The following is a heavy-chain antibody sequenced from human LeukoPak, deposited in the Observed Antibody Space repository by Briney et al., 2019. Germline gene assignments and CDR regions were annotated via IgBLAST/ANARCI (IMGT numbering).Heavy chain of an antibody. CDR1: GFTFGDHG. Sequence: PGGSLRLSCVASGFTFGDHGMSWVRQAPGKGLEWVSGINWNGDRLGYADSVRGRFTVSRDNAKNSLFLQMDSLRADDTAFYYCAREMYSVNHFVEAFDIWGQGTMVTVSS. CDR3: AREMYSVNHFVEAFDI. V-gene: IGHV3-20*04. CDR2: INWNGDRL. J-gene: IGHJ3*02. D-gene: IGHD1-26*01.